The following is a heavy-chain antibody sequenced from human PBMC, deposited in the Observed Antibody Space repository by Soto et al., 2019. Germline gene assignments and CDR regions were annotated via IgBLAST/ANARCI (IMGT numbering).Heavy chain of an antibody. CDR3: AKDTYYYDSSGYYIFDS. CDR1: GFTFNSYA. CDR2: ISSRGGRT. D-gene: IGHD3-22*01. Sequence: LRLSCAASGFTFNSYAMSWVRQAPGKGLEWVSAISSRGGRTHYADSVKGRFTISRDNSKNTLYLQVNSLRAEDTAVYYCAKDTYYYDSSGYYIFDSWGQGTLVTVSS. V-gene: IGHV3-23*01. J-gene: IGHJ4*02.